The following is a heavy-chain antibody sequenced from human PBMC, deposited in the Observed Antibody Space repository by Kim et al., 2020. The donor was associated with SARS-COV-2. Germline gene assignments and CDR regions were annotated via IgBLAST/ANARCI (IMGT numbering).Heavy chain of an antibody. V-gene: IGHV3-21*01. J-gene: IGHJ6*02. CDR3: ARDPYGRDLFYYYYGMDV. Sequence: GGSLRLSCAASGFTFSSYSMNWVRQAPGKGLEWVSSISSSSSYIYYADSVKGRFTISRDNAKNSLYLQMNSLRAEDTAVYYCARDPYGRDLFYYYYGMDVWGQGTTVTVSS. CDR1: GFTFSSYS. D-gene: IGHD3-3*01. CDR2: ISSSSSYI.